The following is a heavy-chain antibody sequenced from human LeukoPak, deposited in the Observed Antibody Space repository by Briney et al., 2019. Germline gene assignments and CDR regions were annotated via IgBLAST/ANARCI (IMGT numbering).Heavy chain of an antibody. Sequence: ALVKISCKASGYTFTTYGISWVRQAPGQGLEWMGWISPYNGNTNYAQKLQGRVTMTTDTSTSIAYMELRSLRSDDTAVYYCARDRAVVVAATDYWGQGTLVTVSS. D-gene: IGHD2-15*01. V-gene: IGHV1-18*01. CDR3: ARDRAVVVAATDY. J-gene: IGHJ4*02. CDR2: ISPYNGNT. CDR1: GYTFTTYG.